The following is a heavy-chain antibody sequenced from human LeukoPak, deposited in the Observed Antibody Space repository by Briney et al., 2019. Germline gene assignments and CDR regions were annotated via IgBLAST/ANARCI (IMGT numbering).Heavy chain of an antibody. CDR1: GGSFSGYY. CDR3: ARGGTIFGVALPRLNWFDP. J-gene: IGHJ5*02. Sequence: SETLPLTCAVYGGSFSGYYWSWIRQPPGKGLEWIGEIDHSGSTNYNPSLKSRVTISVDTSKNQFSLKLSSVTAADTAVYYCARGGTIFGVALPRLNWFDPWGQGTLVTVSS. D-gene: IGHD3-3*01. CDR2: IDHSGST. V-gene: IGHV4-34*01.